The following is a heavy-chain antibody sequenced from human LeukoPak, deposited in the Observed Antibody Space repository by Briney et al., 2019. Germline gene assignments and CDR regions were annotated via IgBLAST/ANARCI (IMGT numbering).Heavy chain of an antibody. D-gene: IGHD3-10*01. Sequence: GGSLRLPCAVSGFTFSSYVMTWVRQVPGKRLEWVSSISESGGRTYYADSVKGRFTISRDNSKNTVYLQMNSLRAEDTAVYYCAKDRDYGSGSYYPKGYMDVWGKGTTVTVSS. CDR2: ISESGGRT. V-gene: IGHV3-23*01. J-gene: IGHJ6*03. CDR1: GFTFSSYV. CDR3: AKDRDYGSGSYYPKGYMDV.